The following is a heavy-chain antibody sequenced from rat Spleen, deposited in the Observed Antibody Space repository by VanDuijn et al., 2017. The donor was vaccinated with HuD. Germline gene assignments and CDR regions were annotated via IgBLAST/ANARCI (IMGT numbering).Heavy chain of an antibody. Sequence: QVQLKESGPGLVQPSETLSLTCTVSGFSLTHFHVSWVRQPPGKGLEWMGVIWTGGSTAYNSLLKPRLSITRDISESQVFLKMNNLQTEDTAMYFCASQYYYDGYYRDYWGQGVMVTVSS. J-gene: IGHJ2*01. D-gene: IGHD1-12*03. CDR3: ASQYYYDGYYRDY. CDR2: IWTGGST. V-gene: IGHV2-43*01. CDR1: GFSLTHFH.